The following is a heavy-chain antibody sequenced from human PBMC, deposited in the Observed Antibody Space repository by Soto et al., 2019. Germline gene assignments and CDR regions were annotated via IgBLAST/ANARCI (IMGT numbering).Heavy chain of an antibody. Sequence: ASVKVSCKASGYTFTRYAMHWVRQAPGQRLEWMGWINAGNGNTKYSQKFQGRVTITRDTSAGAAYMGLSSLSSEDTAVYYCARAVAVPADFDYWGQGTLVTVSS. J-gene: IGHJ4*02. CDR1: GYTFTRYA. CDR2: INAGNGNT. CDR3: ARAVAVPADFDY. V-gene: IGHV1-3*01. D-gene: IGHD6-19*01.